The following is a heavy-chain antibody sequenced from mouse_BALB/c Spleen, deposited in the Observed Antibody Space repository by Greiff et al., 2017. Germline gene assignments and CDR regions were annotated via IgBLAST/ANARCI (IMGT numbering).Heavy chain of an antibody. V-gene: IGHV5-17*02. Sequence: EVMLVESGGGLVQPGGSRKLSCAASGFTFSSFGMHWVRQAPEKGLEWVAYISSGSSTIYYADTVKGRFTISRDNPKNTLFLQMTSLRSEDTAMYYCARHATYGYENYYAMDYWGQGTSVTVSS. D-gene: IGHD2-2*01. CDR1: GFTFSSFG. CDR3: ARHATYGYENYYAMDY. J-gene: IGHJ4*01. CDR2: ISSGSSTI.